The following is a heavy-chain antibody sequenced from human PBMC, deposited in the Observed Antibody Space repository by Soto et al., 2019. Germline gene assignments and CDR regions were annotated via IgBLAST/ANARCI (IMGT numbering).Heavy chain of an antibody. D-gene: IGHD3-10*01. CDR2: INPNSGGT. CDR1: GYTFTGYY. J-gene: IGHJ6*02. V-gene: IGHV1-2*04. CDR3: AGGLWFGELLGYYYGMDV. Sequence: ASVKVSCKASGYTFTGYYMHWVRQAPGQGLEWMGWINPNSGGTNYAQKFQGWVTMTRDTSISTAYMELSRLRSDDTAVYYCAGGLWFGELLGYYYGMDVWGQGTTVTISS.